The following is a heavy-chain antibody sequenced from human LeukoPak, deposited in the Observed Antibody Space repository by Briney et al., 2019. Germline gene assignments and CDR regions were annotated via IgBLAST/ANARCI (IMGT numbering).Heavy chain of an antibody. CDR3: ARSPYGDWAYDYFDY. Sequence: GGSLRLSCTVSGFTVSTNSMSWVRQAPGKGLEWVSFNSDNTHYSDSVKGRFTISRDNSKNTLYLQMNSLRAEDTAVYYCARSPYGDWAYDYFDYWGQGTLVTVSS. J-gene: IGHJ4*02. V-gene: IGHV3-53*01. D-gene: IGHD4-17*01. CDR1: GFTVSTNS. CDR2: NSDNT.